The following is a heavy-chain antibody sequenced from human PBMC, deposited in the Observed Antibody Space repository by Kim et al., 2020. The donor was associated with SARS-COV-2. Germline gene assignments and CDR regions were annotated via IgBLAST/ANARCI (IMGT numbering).Heavy chain of an antibody. CDR2: INHSGST. V-gene: IGHV4-34*01. D-gene: IGHD5-12*01. CDR3: AKGGYDFSYYYYGMDV. J-gene: IGHJ6*02. CDR1: GGSFSGYY. Sequence: SETLSLTCAVYGGSFSGYYWSWIRQPPGKGLEWIGEINHSGSTNYNPSLKSRVTISVDTSKNQFSLKLSSVTAADTAVYYCAKGGYDFSYYYYGMDVWGQGTTVTVSS.